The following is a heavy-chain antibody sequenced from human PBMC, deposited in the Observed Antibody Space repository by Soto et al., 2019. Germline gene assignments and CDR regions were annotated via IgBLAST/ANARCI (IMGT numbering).Heavy chain of an antibody. CDR3: ARGGKERFRGSGMDV. V-gene: IGHV1-69*01. CDR2: IITFFGAA. J-gene: IGHJ6*02. CDR1: GGRFSTYA. D-gene: IGHD1-1*01. Sequence: QVQLVQSGAEVRKPGSSVRVSCKASGGRFSTYAFNWMRQAPGQGLEWLGGIITFFGAAMYAQKFQGRVTITADESTTTAYMELSGLRSEDTAVYYCARGGKERFRGSGMDVWGQGTTVTVSS.